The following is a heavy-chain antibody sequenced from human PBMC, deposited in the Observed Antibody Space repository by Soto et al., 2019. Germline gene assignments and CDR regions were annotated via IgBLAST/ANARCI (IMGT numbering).Heavy chain of an antibody. CDR1: GFTFSDYY. J-gene: IGHJ2*01. CDR2: MTSSGNSI. V-gene: IGHV3-11*01. Sequence: QVQLVESGGDLVKPGGSLRLSCAASGFTFSDYYMSWIRHAPGKGPEWVSNMTSSGNSISYADSVKGRFTISRDNVKKTLYLHLKSLRVEDTAVYYCARNSGSYYCSFDLLGRGTLGTVSS. D-gene: IGHD1-26*01. CDR3: ARNSGSYYCSFDL.